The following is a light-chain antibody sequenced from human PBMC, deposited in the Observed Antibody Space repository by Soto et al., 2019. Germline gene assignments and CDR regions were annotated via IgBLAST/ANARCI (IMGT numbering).Light chain of an antibody. J-gene: IGLJ3*02. CDR1: SSDVGTYNL. CDR2: EGS. V-gene: IGLV2-23*01. Sequence: QSALTQPASVSGSPGQSITISCTGTSSDVGTYNLVSWYQQHPGQAPKLMIYEGSKRPSGLSNRFSGSKSGNTASLTISGFQAEDEADYYCCSYAGSSTLVFGGGTKLTVL. CDR3: CSYAGSSTLV.